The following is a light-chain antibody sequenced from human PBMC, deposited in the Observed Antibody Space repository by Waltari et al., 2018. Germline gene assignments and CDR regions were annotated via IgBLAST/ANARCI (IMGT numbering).Light chain of an antibody. J-gene: IGKJ1*01. Sequence: EIVLTQSPDTLSLSPGERATLSCSASQIVTNSLAWYQQKPGQAPRPLIYSASNRATGVPARFSGSGSGTDFTLTISSLEPEDFAVYYCQQRSNWPRTFGQGTKVEIK. CDR3: QQRSNWPRT. CDR2: SAS. CDR1: QIVTNS. V-gene: IGKV3-11*01.